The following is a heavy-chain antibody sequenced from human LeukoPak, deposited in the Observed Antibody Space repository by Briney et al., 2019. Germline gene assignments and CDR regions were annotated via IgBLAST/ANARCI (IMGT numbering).Heavy chain of an antibody. CDR3: ARDYSSSWFYYYGMDV. J-gene: IGHJ6*04. CDR2: IKQDGSEK. CDR1: GFTFSSYW. Sequence: GGSPRLSCAASGFTFSSYWMSWVRQAPGKGLEWVANIKQDGSEKYYVDSVRGRFTISRDNAKNSLYLQMNSLRAEDTAVYYCARDYSSSWFYYYGMDVWGKGTTVTVSS. V-gene: IGHV3-7*03. D-gene: IGHD6-13*01.